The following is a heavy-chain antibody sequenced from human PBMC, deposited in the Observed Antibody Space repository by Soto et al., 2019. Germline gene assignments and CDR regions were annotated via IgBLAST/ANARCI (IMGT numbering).Heavy chain of an antibody. CDR2: IDGSGGIT. D-gene: IGHD3-10*01. J-gene: IGHJ5*02. V-gene: IGHV3-23*01. CDR3: VKNSGWFNT. CDR1: GFTFGTTD. Sequence: QLSQSGGGLVQPGGSLTLSCAASGFTFGTTDMSWVRQAPGEGLEWVSTIDGSGGITYYADSVKGRFTISRDNSRNTVYLQMNRLRGDDTALYYCVKNSGWFNTWCQGALVTVSS.